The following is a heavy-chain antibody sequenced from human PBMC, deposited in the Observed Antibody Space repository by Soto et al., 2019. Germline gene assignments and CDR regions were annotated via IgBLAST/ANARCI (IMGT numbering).Heavy chain of an antibody. V-gene: IGHV3-30*03. D-gene: IGHD5-18*01. CDR2: ISYDGSNK. Sequence: QVQLVESGGGVVQPGRSLRLSCAASGFTFSSYGMHWVRQAPGKGLEWVAVISYDGSNKYYTDSVKGRFTNSRAISKNTLSQEMNSLRAEDMAVCYCATVGYSYGLRARGWFDPWGQGTLVTVSP. J-gene: IGHJ5*02. CDR3: ATVGYSYGLRARGWFDP. CDR1: GFTFSSYG.